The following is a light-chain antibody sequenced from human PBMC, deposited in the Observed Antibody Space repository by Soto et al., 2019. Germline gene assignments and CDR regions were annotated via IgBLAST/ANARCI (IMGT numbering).Light chain of an antibody. CDR3: QQYNNWPRT. V-gene: IGKV3-15*01. J-gene: IGKJ1*01. CDR2: GAF. Sequence: EIVMTQSPATLSVSPGERATLSCRASQSVSGNLAWYQQKPGKTPRLLIYGAFTRSTAIPGRFSGSGSLTDFTLTISSLQSEDFAVYYCQQYNNWPRTFGQGTKVES. CDR1: QSVSGN.